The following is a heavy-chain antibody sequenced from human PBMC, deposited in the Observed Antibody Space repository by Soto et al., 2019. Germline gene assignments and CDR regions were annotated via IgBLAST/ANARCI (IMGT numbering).Heavy chain of an antibody. CDR2: ISSNSAYR. D-gene: IGHD6-13*01. V-gene: IGHV3-21*01. CDR1: GFTFRSFT. CDR3: TRDASRDSSARGWFDP. Sequence: SVGPLRLSCAASGFTFRSFTMNWVRQAPGKGLEWVSTISSNSAYRYYTDALRGRFTISRDNAKNSLHLQMNSLRAEDTAVYYCTRDASRDSSARGWFDPWGPGTLVTVSS. J-gene: IGHJ5*02.